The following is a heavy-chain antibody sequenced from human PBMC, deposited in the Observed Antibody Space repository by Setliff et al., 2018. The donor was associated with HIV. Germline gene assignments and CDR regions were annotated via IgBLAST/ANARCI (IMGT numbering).Heavy chain of an antibody. CDR2: FDPEDGET. CDR1: GGTFSNSA. J-gene: IGHJ4*02. Sequence: GASVKVSCKASGGTFSNSAINWVRQAPGQGLEWMGGFDPEDGETIYAQKFQGRVTMTEDTSTATAYMELRSLRYNDTAVYYCVADGHGSGWRSDYWGQGTLVTVSS. D-gene: IGHD6-19*01. V-gene: IGHV1-24*01. CDR3: VADGHGSGWRSDY.